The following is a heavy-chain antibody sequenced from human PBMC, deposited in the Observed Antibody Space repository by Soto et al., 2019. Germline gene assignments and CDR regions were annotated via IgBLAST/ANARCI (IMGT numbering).Heavy chain of an antibody. CDR2: INHSGST. CDR3: ARSAISPYGGLIGPFDY. D-gene: IGHD3-16*02. Sequence: PSETLSLTCAVYGGSFSGYYWSWIRQPPGKGLEWIGEINHSGSTNYNPSLKSRVTISVDTSKNQFSLKLSSVTAADTAVYYCARSAISPYGGLIGPFDYWGQGNLVTVSS. V-gene: IGHV4-34*01. CDR1: GGSFSGYY. J-gene: IGHJ4*02.